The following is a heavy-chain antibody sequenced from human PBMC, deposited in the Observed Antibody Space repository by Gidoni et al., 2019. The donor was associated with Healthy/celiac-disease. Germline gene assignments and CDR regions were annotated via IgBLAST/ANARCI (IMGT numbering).Heavy chain of an antibody. Sequence: QLQLQESGPGLVKPSETLSLTCTVSGGSISSSSYYWGWLRQPPGKGLEWIGRIYYSGSTYYNPSLKSRVTISVDTSKNQFSLKLSSVTAADTAVYYCARDEGRGGYYGMDVWGQGTTVTVSS. J-gene: IGHJ6*02. CDR2: IYYSGST. V-gene: IGHV4-39*07. CDR1: GGSISSSSYY. CDR3: ARDEGRGGYYGMDV.